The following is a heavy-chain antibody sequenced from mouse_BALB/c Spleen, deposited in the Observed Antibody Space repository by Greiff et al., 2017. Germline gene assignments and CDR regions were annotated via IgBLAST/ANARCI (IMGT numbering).Heavy chain of an antibody. CDR3: ARGGYWDY. J-gene: IGHJ2*01. CDR1: GYTFTSYW. D-gene: IGHD2-3*01. CDR2: INPSNGRT. V-gene: IGHV1S81*02. Sequence: QVQLQQSGAELVKPGASVKLSCKASGYTFTSYWMHWVKQRPGQGLEWIGEINPSNGRTNYNEKFKSKATLTVDKSSSTAYMQLSSLTSEDSAVYYCARGGYWDYWGQGTTLTVSS.